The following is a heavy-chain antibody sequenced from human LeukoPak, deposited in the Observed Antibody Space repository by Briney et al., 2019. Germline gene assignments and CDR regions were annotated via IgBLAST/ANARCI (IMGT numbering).Heavy chain of an antibody. CDR3: ARDFGDSSTAFDI. J-gene: IGHJ3*02. CDR1: GGSISSGGYY. D-gene: IGHD3-22*01. V-gene: IGHV4-31*03. Sequence: PSETLSLTCTVSGGSISSGGYYWSWIRQHPGKGLEWIGYIYYSGSTYYNPSLKSRVTISVDTSKNQFSLKLSSVTAADTAVYYCARDFGDSSTAFDIWGQGTMVTVSS. CDR2: IYYSGST.